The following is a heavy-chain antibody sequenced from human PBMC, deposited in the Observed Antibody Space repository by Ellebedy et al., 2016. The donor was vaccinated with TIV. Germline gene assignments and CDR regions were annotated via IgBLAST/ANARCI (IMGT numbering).Heavy chain of an antibody. CDR2: INGRGDRT. J-gene: IGHJ4*02. D-gene: IGHD4-17*01. Sequence: GGSLRLXXAASGFTFIDYAINWVRQSPGKGLEWVSSINGRGDRTYYADSVKGRFTISRDNSRNVMYLQMSGLRVEDTAIYYCAKPARTDATDYWGQGTLVTVSS. CDR3: AKPARTDATDY. V-gene: IGHV3-23*01. CDR1: GFTFIDYA.